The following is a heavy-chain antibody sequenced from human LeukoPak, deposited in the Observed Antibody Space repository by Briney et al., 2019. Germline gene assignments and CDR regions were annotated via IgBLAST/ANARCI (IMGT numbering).Heavy chain of an antibody. Sequence: ASVKVSCKASGYTFTGYYMHWVRQAPGQRLEWMGWISAYNGNTNYAQKLQGRVTMTTDTSTSTAYMELRSLRSDDTAVYYCARDKYYDSSGYYFSHPTVFDYWGQGTLVTVSS. CDR2: ISAYNGNT. J-gene: IGHJ4*02. D-gene: IGHD3-22*01. CDR1: GYTFTGYY. CDR3: ARDKYYDSSGYYFSHPTVFDY. V-gene: IGHV1-18*04.